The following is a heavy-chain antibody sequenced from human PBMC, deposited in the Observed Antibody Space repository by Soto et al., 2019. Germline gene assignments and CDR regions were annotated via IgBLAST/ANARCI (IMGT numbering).Heavy chain of an antibody. D-gene: IGHD1-26*01. CDR1: GGSISSYY. CDR3: ARAPPYSGSYSPWDY. J-gene: IGHJ4*02. V-gene: IGHV4-59*01. Sequence: QVQLQESGPGLVKPSETLSLTCTVSGGSISSYYWSWIRQPPGKGLEWIGYIYYSGSTNYNPSLKSRVTISVDTSKNQFSLKLSSVTAADTAVYYCARAPPYSGSYSPWDYWGQGTLVTVSS. CDR2: IYYSGST.